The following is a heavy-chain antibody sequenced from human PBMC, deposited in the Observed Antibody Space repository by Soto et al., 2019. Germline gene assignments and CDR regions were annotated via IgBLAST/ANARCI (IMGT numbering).Heavy chain of an antibody. J-gene: IGHJ4*02. CDR2: INHRGST. Sequence: QVQLQQGGAGLLKPSETLSLTCAVYGGSFSGYYWSWIRQPPGKGLEGIGEINHRGSTNYNPSLKSRVPISVDTSKNQFSLKLSSVTAADTAVYYCARRDPFWSGYYPFDYWGQGTLVTVSS. V-gene: IGHV4-34*01. D-gene: IGHD3-3*01. CDR1: GGSFSGYY. CDR3: ARRDPFWSGYYPFDY.